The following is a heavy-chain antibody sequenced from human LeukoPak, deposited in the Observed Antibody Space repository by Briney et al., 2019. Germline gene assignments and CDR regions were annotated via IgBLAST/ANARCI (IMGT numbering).Heavy chain of an antibody. V-gene: IGHV3-21*01. Sequence: GGSLRLSCAASGFTFSTYNMNWVRQAPGKGLEWVSSITSSSSYTFYADSVKGRFTISRDNAKNSLYLQMNSLRAEDTAIYYCARGRLGSYFSMSDDYWGQGTLVTVSS. CDR2: ITSSSSYT. D-gene: IGHD3-10*01. CDR1: GFTFSTYN. CDR3: ARGRLGSYFSMSDDY. J-gene: IGHJ4*02.